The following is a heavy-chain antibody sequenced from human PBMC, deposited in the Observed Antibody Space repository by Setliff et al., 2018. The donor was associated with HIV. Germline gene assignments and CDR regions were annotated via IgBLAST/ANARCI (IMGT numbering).Heavy chain of an antibody. CDR2: IRSSGDT. Sequence: PSETLSLTCTVSGASISSHNYYWGWIRQSPGKGLEWIASIRSSGDTYYNPSLQSRVIISVDTSNNQISLKLTSVTAADTAVYYCAREIYGGNSRPFDYWGQGTLVTVSS. D-gene: IGHD4-17*01. CDR1: GASISSHNYY. J-gene: IGHJ4*02. CDR3: AREIYGGNSRPFDY. V-gene: IGHV4-39*07.